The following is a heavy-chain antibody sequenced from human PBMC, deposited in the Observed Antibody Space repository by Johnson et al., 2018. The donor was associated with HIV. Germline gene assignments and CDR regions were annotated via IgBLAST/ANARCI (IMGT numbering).Heavy chain of an antibody. CDR1: GFTFDDYA. Sequence: QVQLVESGGGVVRPGGSLRLSCAASGFTFDDYAMHWVRQAPGKGLEWVAVIWYDGSNKYYADSVKGRFTISRDNSKNTLYLQMNSLRAEDTAVYDCARGYCSRTRCAPEEGNAFDIWGQGTVVTVSS. CDR2: IWYDGSNK. V-gene: IGHV3-30-3*01. CDR3: ARGYCSRTRCAPEEGNAFDI. D-gene: IGHD2-2*01. J-gene: IGHJ3*02.